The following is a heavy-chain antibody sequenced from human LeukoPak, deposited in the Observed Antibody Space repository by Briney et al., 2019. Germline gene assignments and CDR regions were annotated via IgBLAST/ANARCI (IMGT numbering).Heavy chain of an antibody. J-gene: IGHJ6*03. CDR3: ARDRPVDQTYFWSGYPYYYYMDV. D-gene: IGHD3-3*01. V-gene: IGHV4-38-2*02. CDR2: IYHSGST. CDR1: GYSISSGYY. Sequence: SETLSLTCTVSGYSISSGYYWGWIRQPPGKGLEWIGSIYHSGSTYYNPSLKSRVTISVDTSKNQFSLKLSSVTAADTAVYYCARDRPVDQTYFWSGYPYYYYMDVWGKGTTVTVSS.